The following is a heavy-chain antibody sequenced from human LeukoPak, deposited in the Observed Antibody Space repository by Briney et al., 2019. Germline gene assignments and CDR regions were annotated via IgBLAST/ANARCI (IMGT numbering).Heavy chain of an antibody. CDR2: IYHTGSA. D-gene: IGHD2-2*01. CDR1: GYSFTSGHY. Sequence: SETLSLTCSVSGYSFTSGHYWGWIRQPPGKGLEWIANIYHTGSAHYNPSLKSRVTISVDTSKNQFSLKLSSVAAADTAVYYCARYCTSTTCILRGFDYWGQGTLVTVSS. CDR3: ARYCTSTTCILRGFDY. J-gene: IGHJ4*02. V-gene: IGHV4-38-2*01.